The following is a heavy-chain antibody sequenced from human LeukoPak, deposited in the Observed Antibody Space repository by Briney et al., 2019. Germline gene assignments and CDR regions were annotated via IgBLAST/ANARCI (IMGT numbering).Heavy chain of an antibody. CDR2: IYYSGST. J-gene: IGHJ3*02. CDR1: GGSISSGGYS. V-gene: IGHV4-31*11. CDR3: ARNKIHGAFDI. Sequence: SETLSLTCAVSGGSISSGGYSWSWIRQHPGKGLEWIGYIYYSGSTYYNPSLKSRVTISVDTSKNQFSLKLSSVTAADTAVYYCARNKIHGAFDIWGQGTMVTVSS.